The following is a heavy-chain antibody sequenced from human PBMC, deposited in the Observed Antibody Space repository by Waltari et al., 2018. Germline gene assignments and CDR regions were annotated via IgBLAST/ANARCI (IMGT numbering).Heavy chain of an antibody. V-gene: IGHV4-30-2*01. CDR3: AREVVVVPAAIGAFDI. J-gene: IGHJ3*02. D-gene: IGHD2-2*02. CDR2: IYHSWGT. CDR1: GGSISSGGYS. Sequence: QLQLQESGSGLVKPSQTLSLTCAVSGGSISSGGYSWSWIRQPPGKGLEWIGYIYHSWGTYYNPSLKSRVTISVDRSKNQFSLKLSSVTAADTAVYYCAREVVVVPAAIGAFDIWGQGTMVTVSS.